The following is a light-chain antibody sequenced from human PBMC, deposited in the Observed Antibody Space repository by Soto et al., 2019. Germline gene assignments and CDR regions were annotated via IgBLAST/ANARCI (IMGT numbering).Light chain of an antibody. CDR3: QQYNNWPLT. Sequence: IAMTQSPATMCGSXGERATLRFRSRQSVSSRLARHQQKPGRAPRIXXYGASSRAPGIPVRFSGSGSATAFTLTISSLQSEDFAVYYGQQYNNWPLTFGQGTRLEIK. CDR1: QSVSSR. CDR2: GAS. J-gene: IGKJ5*01. V-gene: IGKV3-15*01.